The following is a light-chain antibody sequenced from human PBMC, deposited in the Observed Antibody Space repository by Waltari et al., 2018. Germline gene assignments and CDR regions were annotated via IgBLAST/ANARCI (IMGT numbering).Light chain of an antibody. CDR3: VLYMGGAIWM. CDR1: SGSVSTAYY. J-gene: IGLJ3*02. V-gene: IGLV8-61*01. CDR2: RTN. Sequence: QTVVTPEPSFSVSPGGTVTLTCGLSSGSVSTAYYPSWFQQTPGQPPRTLIYRTNTRSSGVPVRFAGSILGNKAALTITGALTEDDSYYYCVLYMGGAIWMFGGGTKLTVL.